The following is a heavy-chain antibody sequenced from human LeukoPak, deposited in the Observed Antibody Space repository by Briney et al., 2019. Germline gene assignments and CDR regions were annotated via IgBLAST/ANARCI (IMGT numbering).Heavy chain of an antibody. V-gene: IGHV1-69*04. CDR2: IIPIFGIA. Sequence: ASVKVSCKASGGTFSSYAISWVRQAPGQGLEWMGRIIPIFGIANYAQKFQGRVTSTADKSTSTAYMELSSLRSEDTAVYYCARDDYGDYWGQGTLVTVSS. CDR1: GGTFSSYA. CDR3: ARDDYGDY. J-gene: IGHJ4*02.